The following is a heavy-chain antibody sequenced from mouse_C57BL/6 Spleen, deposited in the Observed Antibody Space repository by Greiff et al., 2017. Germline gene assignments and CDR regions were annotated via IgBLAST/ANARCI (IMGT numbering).Heavy chain of an antibody. CDR2: ISYEGSN. Sequence: EVKLQESGPGLVKPSQSLSLTCSVTGYSITSGYYWNWIRQFPGNKLEWMGYISYEGSNNYNPSLKNRISITRDTSKNQFFLKLNSVTTEDTATYYCAKVSYDSGDYWGQGTTLTVSS. CDR3: AKVSYDSGDY. V-gene: IGHV3-6*01. CDR1: GYSITSGYY. J-gene: IGHJ2*01. D-gene: IGHD2-4*01.